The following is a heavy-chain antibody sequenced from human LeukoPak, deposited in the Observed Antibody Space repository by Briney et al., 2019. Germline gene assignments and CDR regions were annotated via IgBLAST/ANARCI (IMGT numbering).Heavy chain of an antibody. CDR3: ANSIVAAGIYSMDV. CDR2: ISGSGGST. J-gene: IGHJ6*03. CDR1: GFTFSSSG. D-gene: IGHD6-13*01. V-gene: IGHV3-23*01. Sequence: SGGSLRLSCAASGFTFSSSGMSWVRQAPGKGLEWVSTISGSGGSTYYADSVKGRFTISRDNSKNTLYLQMNGLRAEDTAVYYCANSIVAAGIYSMDVWGKGTTVTVSS.